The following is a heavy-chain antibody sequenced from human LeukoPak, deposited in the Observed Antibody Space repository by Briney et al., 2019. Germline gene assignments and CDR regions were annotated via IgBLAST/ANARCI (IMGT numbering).Heavy chain of an antibody. D-gene: IGHD3-10*01. Sequence: SETLSLTCTVSGYSISSGYYWGWIRQPPGKGLEWIGSLYHSGNSYYNPSLKSRATISVDTSKNHFSLKLRSVTAADTAVYYCARSDGYGLVGIWGQGTMVTVSS. CDR2: LYHSGNS. V-gene: IGHV4-38-2*02. CDR3: ARSDGYGLVGI. CDR1: GYSISSGYY. J-gene: IGHJ3*02.